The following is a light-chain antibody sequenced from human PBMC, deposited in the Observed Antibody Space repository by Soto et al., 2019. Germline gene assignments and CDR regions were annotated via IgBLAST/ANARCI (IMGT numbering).Light chain of an antibody. J-gene: IGKJ1*01. CDR1: QSIGSW. CDR3: QQYNVYPWT. V-gene: IGKV1-5*03. CDR2: RAS. Sequence: DIQMTQSPSTLSVSVGDRVTITCRASQSIGSWLAWYQQKPGKAPKLLIYRASSLESEVPSRFSGSESGTEFTLIINSLQPDDFATYYCQQYNVYPWTFGQGTKVEIK.